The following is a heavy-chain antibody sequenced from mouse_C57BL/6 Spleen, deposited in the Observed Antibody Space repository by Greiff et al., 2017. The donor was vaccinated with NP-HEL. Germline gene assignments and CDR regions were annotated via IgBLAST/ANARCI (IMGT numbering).Heavy chain of an antibody. D-gene: IGHD1-1*01. CDR1: GFNFKDYY. Sequence: EVKVVESGAALVKPGASVKLSCTASGFNFKDYYMHWVKQRTEQGLEWIGRIDPEDGETKYAPKFQGRATIAANTSYNTAYLQLSSPTSEDTAVYYCARSGSPYAMDYWGQGTSVTVSS. J-gene: IGHJ4*01. CDR3: ARSGSPYAMDY. CDR2: IDPEDGET. V-gene: IGHV14-2*01.